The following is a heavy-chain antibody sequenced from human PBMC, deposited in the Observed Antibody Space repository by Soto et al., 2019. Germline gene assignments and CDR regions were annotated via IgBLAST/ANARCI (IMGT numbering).Heavy chain of an antibody. J-gene: IGHJ6*02. Sequence: GGSLRLSCAASGFTFSSYGMHWVRQAPGKGLEWVAVIWYDGSNKYYADSVKGRFTISRDNSKNTLYLQMNSLRAEDTAVYYCARVRIAAAGTNYYDYGMDVWGQGTTVTVSS. CDR2: IWYDGSNK. CDR3: ARVRIAAAGTNYYDYGMDV. D-gene: IGHD6-13*01. CDR1: GFTFSSYG. V-gene: IGHV3-33*01.